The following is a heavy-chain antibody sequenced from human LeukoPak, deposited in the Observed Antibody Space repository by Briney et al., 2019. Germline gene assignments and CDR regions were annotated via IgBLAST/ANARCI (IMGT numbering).Heavy chain of an antibody. Sequence: SETLSLTCAVYGGSFSGYYWSWIRQPPGKGLEWIGEINHSGSTNYNPSLKSRVTISVDTSKNQFSLKLSSVTAADTAVYYCARRALVVVPAVIKGFDYWGQGTLVTVSS. CDR1: GGSFSGYY. CDR3: ARRALVVVPAVIKGFDY. CDR2: INHSGST. V-gene: IGHV4-34*01. D-gene: IGHD2-2*02. J-gene: IGHJ4*02.